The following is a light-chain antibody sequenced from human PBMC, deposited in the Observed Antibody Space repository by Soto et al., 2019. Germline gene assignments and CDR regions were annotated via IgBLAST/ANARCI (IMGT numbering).Light chain of an antibody. CDR3: LSYTSTNTRV. CDR2: EVS. J-gene: IGLJ3*02. Sequence: QSALTQPASVSGPPGQSITISCSGSSSDVGGYDYVSWYQQHPGKAPKLIIYEVSNRPSGVSNRFSGSKSGNTASLTISGLQAEDEADYHCLSYTSTNTRVFGGGTKVTVL. V-gene: IGLV2-14*01. CDR1: SSDVGGYDY.